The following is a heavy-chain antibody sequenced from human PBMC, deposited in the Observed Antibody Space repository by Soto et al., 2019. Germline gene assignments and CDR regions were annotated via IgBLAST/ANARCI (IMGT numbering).Heavy chain of an antibody. J-gene: IGHJ4*02. CDR1: GLTFYSYA. CDR3: ARAQVRGVIELDY. Sequence: PGGCIRLSCAASGLTFYSYAMHLVRQDPGKGLEWVAVISCDGSNKYYADSVKGRFTISRDNSKNTLYLQMNSLRAEDTAVYYCARAQVRGVIELDYWGQGTLVTVSS. D-gene: IGHD3-10*01. CDR2: ISCDGSNK. V-gene: IGHV3-30*04.